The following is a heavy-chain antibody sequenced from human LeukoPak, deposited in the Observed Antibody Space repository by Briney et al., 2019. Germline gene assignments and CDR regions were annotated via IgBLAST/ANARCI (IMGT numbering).Heavy chain of an antibody. CDR2: ISYDGSNK. CDR1: GFTFSSYA. Sequence: VVQPGRSLRLSCAASGFTFSSYAMHWVRQAPGKGLEWVAVISYDGSNKYYADSVKGRFTISRDNSKNTLYLQMNSLRAEDTAVYYCARDVVGSSNNGMDVWGQGTTVTVSS. J-gene: IGHJ6*02. CDR3: ARDVVGSSNNGMDV. V-gene: IGHV3-30-3*01. D-gene: IGHD6-13*01.